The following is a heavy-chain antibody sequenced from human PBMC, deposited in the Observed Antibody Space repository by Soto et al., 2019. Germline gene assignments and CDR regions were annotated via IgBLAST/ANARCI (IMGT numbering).Heavy chain of an antibody. J-gene: IGHJ4*02. CDR1: GFSLNTARMG. V-gene: IGHV2-26*01. D-gene: IGHD3-16*02. Sequence: QVTLKESGPVLVRPTETLTLTCTVSGFSLNTARMGVSWIRQPPGKALEWLAHIFSSGEESYTPSLKTRLTISKDTSKSQVVLTMTNVDPVDTATYDCARSGSYPLYYFDYWGQGALVTVSS. CDR3: ARSGSYPLYYFDY. CDR2: IFSSGEE.